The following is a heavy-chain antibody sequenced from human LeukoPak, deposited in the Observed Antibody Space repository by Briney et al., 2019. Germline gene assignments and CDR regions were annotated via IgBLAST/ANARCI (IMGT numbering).Heavy chain of an antibody. CDR1: GYTFTDYY. Sequence: ASVKISCKVSGYTFTDYYMHWVQQAPGKGLEWMGLVDPEDGETIYAEKFQGRVTITADTSTDTAYMELSSLRSEDTAVYYCARGEGLLWFGELPDYWGQGTLVTVSS. D-gene: IGHD3-10*01. CDR3: ARGEGLLWFGELPDY. CDR2: VDPEDGET. V-gene: IGHV1-69-2*01. J-gene: IGHJ4*02.